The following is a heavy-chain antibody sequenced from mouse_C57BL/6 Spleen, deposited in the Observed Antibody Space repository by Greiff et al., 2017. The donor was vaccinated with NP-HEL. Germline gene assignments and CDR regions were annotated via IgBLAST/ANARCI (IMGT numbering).Heavy chain of an antibody. J-gene: IGHJ4*01. D-gene: IGHD1-1*01. Sequence: EVQLVESGGGLVKPGGSLKLSCAASGFTFSSYAMSWVRQTPEKRLEWVATISDGGSYTYYPDNVKGRFTISRDNAKNNLYLQMSHLKSEDTAMYYCARGNYGSSYEDYYAMDYWGQGTSVTVSS. CDR3: ARGNYGSSYEDYYAMDY. V-gene: IGHV5-4*01. CDR2: ISDGGSYT. CDR1: GFTFSSYA.